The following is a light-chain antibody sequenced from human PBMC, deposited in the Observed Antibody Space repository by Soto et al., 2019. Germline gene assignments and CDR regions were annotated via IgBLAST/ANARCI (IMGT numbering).Light chain of an antibody. CDR2: GNS. CDR1: SSNIGADYD. CDR3: QSYDSSLSAVV. J-gene: IGLJ3*02. V-gene: IGLV1-40*01. Sequence: QSVLTQPPSVSGAPGQRVTISCTGSSSNIGADYDVHWYQQLPGTAPKLHIYGNSNRPSGVPARSSGSKSGTSASLAITGLQAEDEADYYCQSYDSSLSAVVFGGGTKLTVL.